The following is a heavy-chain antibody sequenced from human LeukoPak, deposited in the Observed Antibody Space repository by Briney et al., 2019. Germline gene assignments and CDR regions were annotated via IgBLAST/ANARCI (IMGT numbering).Heavy chain of an antibody. CDR2: IYDSEST. V-gene: IGHV4-59*08. D-gene: IGHD3-16*01. Sequence: SETLSLTCAVSGGSISGYYWSWIRQPPGKGLEWIGFIYDSESTNYNPSLKSRVTISADTSKNQFSLNLSSVTAADTAVYYCARHQSTFGVVSGGMDVWGQGTTVTVSS. CDR3: ARHQSTFGVVSGGMDV. J-gene: IGHJ6*02. CDR1: GGSISGYY.